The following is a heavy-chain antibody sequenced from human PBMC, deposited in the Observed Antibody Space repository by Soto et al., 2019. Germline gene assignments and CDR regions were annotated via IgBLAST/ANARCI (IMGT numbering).Heavy chain of an antibody. CDR1: GGSITTTTYY. CDR2: IYYSGST. V-gene: IGHV4-39*01. D-gene: IGHD3-16*01. CDR3: ARHDEGGIV. J-gene: IGHJ4*02. Sequence: QLQLQESGPGLVKPSETLSLACTVSGGSITTTTYYWVCIRQPPGKGREWIGSIYYSGSTYYNPSLKRRLTMSLDTSTTQFSLKLSSVTASDKAVYYGARHDEGGIVWGQGTLVTVSS.